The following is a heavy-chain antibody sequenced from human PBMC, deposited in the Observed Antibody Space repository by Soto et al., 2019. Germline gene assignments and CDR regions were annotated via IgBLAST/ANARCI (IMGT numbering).Heavy chain of an antibody. CDR2: IYYTGTT. CDR3: ATVPHAYGTNWIDS. J-gene: IGHJ5*01. CDR1: GVSISSRNYY. D-gene: IGHD1-7*01. Sequence: PSETLSLTCTVSGVSISSRNYYWSWIRQPPGKGLEWLGYIYYTGTTHHNPSVKSRVTISLDTSKDHFSLNLSSVTAADTAMYYCATVPHAYGTNWIDSWGQGTLVTVSS. V-gene: IGHV4-30-4*01.